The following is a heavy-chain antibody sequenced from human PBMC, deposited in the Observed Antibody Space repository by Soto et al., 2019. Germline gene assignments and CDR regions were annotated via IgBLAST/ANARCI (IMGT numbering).Heavy chain of an antibody. Sequence: PGESLKISCKGSGYSFTSYWISWVRQMPGKGLEWMGRIDPSDSYTNYSPSFQGHVTISADKSISTAYLQWSSLKASDTAMYYCAGSLYYCSCGSCYTDRDYYYGMDVWGQGTTVTVSS. CDR1: GYSFTSYW. CDR3: AGSLYYCSCGSCYTDRDYYYGMDV. D-gene: IGHD2-15*01. CDR2: IDPSDSYT. V-gene: IGHV5-10-1*01. J-gene: IGHJ6*02.